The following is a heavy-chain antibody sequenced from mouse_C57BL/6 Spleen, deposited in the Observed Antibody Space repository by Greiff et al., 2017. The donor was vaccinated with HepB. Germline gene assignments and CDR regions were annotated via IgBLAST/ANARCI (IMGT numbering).Heavy chain of an antibody. Sequence: QVQLQQPGAELVRPGSSVKLSCKASGYTFTSYWMDWVKQRPGQGLEWIGNIYPSDSETHYNQKFKDKATLTVDKSSSTAYMQLSSLTSEDSAVYYCARGLRSFMDYWGQGTSVTVSS. CDR1: GYTFTSYW. V-gene: IGHV1-61*01. CDR2: IYPSDSET. D-gene: IGHD3-2*02. CDR3: ARGLRSFMDY. J-gene: IGHJ4*01.